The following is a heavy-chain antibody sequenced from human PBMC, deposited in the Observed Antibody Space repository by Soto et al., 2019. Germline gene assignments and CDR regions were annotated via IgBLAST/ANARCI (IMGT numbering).Heavy chain of an antibody. CDR2: IYPGDSDT. CDR1: GYTFTGYW. V-gene: IGHV5-51*01. J-gene: IGHJ6*02. CDR3: ARHIRNVRYYHYALDV. Sequence: ESLKISCKESGYTFTGYWISWGRQLPGKGLGLMGIIYPGDSDTRYSGSFQGHVIITVDKSTSTAYLQWNTMKASDTATYYCARHIRNVRYYHYALDVWGQGTTVTVSS.